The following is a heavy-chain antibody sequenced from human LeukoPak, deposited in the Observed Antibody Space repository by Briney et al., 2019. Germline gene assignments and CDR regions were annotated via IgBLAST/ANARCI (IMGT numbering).Heavy chain of an antibody. V-gene: IGHV4-59*08. D-gene: IGHD3-10*01. CDR1: GGSISSYY. CDR3: ARGITMVRGVSPYYYYYMDV. J-gene: IGHJ6*03. CDR2: IYYSGST. Sequence: SETLSLTCTVSGGSISSYYWSWIRQPPGKGLEWIGYIYYSGSTNYNPSLTSRVTISVDTSKNQFSLKLSSVTAADTAVYYCARGITMVRGVSPYYYYYMDVWGKGTTVTVSS.